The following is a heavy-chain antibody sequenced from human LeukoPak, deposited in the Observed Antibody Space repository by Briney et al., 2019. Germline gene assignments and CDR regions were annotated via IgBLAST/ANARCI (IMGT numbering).Heavy chain of an antibody. D-gene: IGHD4-17*01. CDR1: GFTFSSYG. Sequence: GRSLRLSCAASGFTFSSYGMHWVRQAPGKGLEWVAVISYDGSNKYYADSVKGRFTISRDNSKNTLYLQMNSLRAEDTAIYYRAKDVDYGDYVVYWGQGTLVTVSS. CDR2: ISYDGSNK. J-gene: IGHJ4*02. V-gene: IGHV3-30*18. CDR3: AKDVDYGDYVVY.